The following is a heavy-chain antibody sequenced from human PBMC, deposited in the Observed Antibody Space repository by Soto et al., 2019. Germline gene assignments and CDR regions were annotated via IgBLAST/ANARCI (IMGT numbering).Heavy chain of an antibody. Sequence: GGSLRLSCAASGFTFSSYAMSWVRQAPGKGLEWVSAISGSGGSTYYADSVKGRFTISRDNSKNTLYLQMNSLRAEDTAVYYCAKREQYDFWSGYYLSGGDYYYGMDVWGQGTTVTVSS. CDR1: GFTFSSYA. V-gene: IGHV3-23*01. J-gene: IGHJ6*02. CDR2: ISGSGGST. CDR3: AKREQYDFWSGYYLSGGDYYYGMDV. D-gene: IGHD3-3*01.